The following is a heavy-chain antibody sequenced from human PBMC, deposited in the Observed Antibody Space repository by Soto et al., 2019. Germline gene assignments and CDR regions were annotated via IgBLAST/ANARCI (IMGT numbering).Heavy chain of an antibody. CDR2: ISAYNGNT. CDR1: GYTFPSYG. J-gene: IGHJ4*02. V-gene: IGHV1-18*01. CDR3: ARDLVPFSRGVATSGRYF. Sequence: ASVKVSCKASGYTFPSYGISWVRQAPGQGLEWMGWISAYNGNTNYAQKLQGRVTMTTDTSTSTAYMELRSLRSDDTAVYYCARDLVPFSRGVATSGRYFWGQGTLVPVSS. D-gene: IGHD2-15*01.